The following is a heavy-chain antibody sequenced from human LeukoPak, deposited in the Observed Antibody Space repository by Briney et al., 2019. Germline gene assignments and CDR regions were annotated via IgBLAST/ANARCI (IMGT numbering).Heavy chain of an antibody. Sequence: PGRSLRLSCAASGFTFSSYAMHWVRQAPGKGLEWVAVISYDGSNKYYADSVKGRFTISRDNSKNTLYLQMNSLRAEDTAVYYCAKDGQQLDYWGQGTLVTVSS. D-gene: IGHD6-13*01. CDR2: ISYDGSNK. CDR3: AKDGQQLDY. CDR1: GFTFSSYA. J-gene: IGHJ4*02. V-gene: IGHV3-30*04.